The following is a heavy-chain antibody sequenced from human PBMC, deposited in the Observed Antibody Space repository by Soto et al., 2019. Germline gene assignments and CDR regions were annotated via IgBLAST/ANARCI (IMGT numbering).Heavy chain of an antibody. CDR2: ISSISSTK. V-gene: IGHV3-48*01. CDR1: GFSFSNYN. Sequence: EVQLVESGGGLVQPGGSLRLSCAASGFSFSNYNMNWVRQAPGKGLEWVSYISSISSTKYYADSVKGRFTISRDNAKNSLYLQMNSLRSEDTAVYYWAREAVAGTLNWFDPWGQGTLGTVSS. J-gene: IGHJ5*02. CDR3: AREAVAGTLNWFDP. D-gene: IGHD6-19*01.